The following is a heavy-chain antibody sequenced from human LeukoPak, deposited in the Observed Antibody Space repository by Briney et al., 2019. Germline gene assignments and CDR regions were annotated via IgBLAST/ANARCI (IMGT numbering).Heavy chain of an antibody. V-gene: IGHV4-59*01. CDR3: ARGAGDPDYFDC. CDR1: GGSISSYY. CDR2: IYYSGST. J-gene: IGHJ4*02. Sequence: PSETLSLTCTVSGGSISSYYWSWIRQPPGKGLEWIGYIYYSGSTNYNPSLKSRVTISVDTSKNQFSLKLSSVTAADTAVYYCARGAGDPDYFDCWGQGTLVTVSS. D-gene: IGHD3-10*01.